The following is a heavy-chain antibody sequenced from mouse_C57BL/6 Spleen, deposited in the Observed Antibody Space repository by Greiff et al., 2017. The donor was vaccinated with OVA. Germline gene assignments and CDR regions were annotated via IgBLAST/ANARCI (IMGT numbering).Heavy chain of an antibody. V-gene: IGHV5-4*01. J-gene: IGHJ4*01. CDR2: ISDGGSYT. CDR1: GFTFSSYA. CDR3: ARDRDWDEAMDY. Sequence: EVQLVESGGGLVKPGGSLKLSCAASGFTFSSYAMSWVRQTPEKRLEWVATISDGGSYTYYPDNVKGRFTISRDNAKNNLYLQMSHLKSEDTAMYDCARDRDWDEAMDYWGQGTSVTVSS. D-gene: IGHD4-1*01.